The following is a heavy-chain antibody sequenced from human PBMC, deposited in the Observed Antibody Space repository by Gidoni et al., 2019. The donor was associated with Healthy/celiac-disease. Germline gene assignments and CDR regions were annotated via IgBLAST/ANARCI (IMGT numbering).Heavy chain of an antibody. V-gene: IGHV3-30*18. CDR3: AKDGHASSIFGGGAFDI. CDR2: ISYDGSNK. J-gene: IGHJ3*02. CDR1: GFTFSSYG. Sequence: QVQLVESGGGVVQPGRSLRLSCAASGFTFSSYGMHWVRQAPGKGLEWVAVISYDGSNKYYADSVKGRFTISRDNSKNTLYLQMNSLRAEDTAVYYCAKDGHASSIFGGGAFDIWGQGTMVTVSS. D-gene: IGHD3-16*01.